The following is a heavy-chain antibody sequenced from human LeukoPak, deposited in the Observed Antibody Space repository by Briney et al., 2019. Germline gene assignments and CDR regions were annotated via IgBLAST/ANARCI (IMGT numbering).Heavy chain of an antibody. J-gene: IGHJ4*02. CDR2: ISYDGSDK. CDR3: AKDSYYYDSSGYYSDY. D-gene: IGHD3-22*01. Sequence: GGSLRLSCAASAFTFNIYAMHWVRQAPGKGLEWVAVISYDGSDKYYADSVKGRFTISRDNSKNTLYLQMNSLRAEDTAVYYCAKDSYYYDSSGYYSDYWGQGTLVTVSS. CDR1: AFTFNIYA. V-gene: IGHV3-30*04.